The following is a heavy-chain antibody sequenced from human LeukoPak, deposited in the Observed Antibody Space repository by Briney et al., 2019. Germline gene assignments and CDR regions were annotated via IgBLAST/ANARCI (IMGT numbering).Heavy chain of an antibody. D-gene: IGHD6-6*01. J-gene: IGHJ4*02. Sequence: SETLSLTCTVSGGSTSSSGHYWDWIRQPAGKGLEWIGSISYSGSTYYNPSLKSRVTISRDTSENQFSLKLSSVTAADTAVYYCARRRQLAIDYWGQETLVTVAS. V-gene: IGHV4-39*01. CDR3: ARRRQLAIDY. CDR2: ISYSGST. CDR1: GGSTSSSGHY.